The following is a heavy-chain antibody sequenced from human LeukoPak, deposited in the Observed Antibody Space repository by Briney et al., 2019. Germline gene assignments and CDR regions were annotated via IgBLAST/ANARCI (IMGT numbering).Heavy chain of an antibody. D-gene: IGHD1-26*01. CDR3: ARDGLLGGYYYYGMDV. CDR2: IYYSGST. CDR1: GGSISSYY. J-gene: IGHJ6*04. Sequence: SETLSLTCTVSGGSISSYYWSWIRQPPGKGLEWIGYIYYSGSTNYNPSLKSRVTISVDTSKNQFSLKLSSVTAADTAVYYCARDGLLGGYYYYGMDVWCKGTTVTVSS. V-gene: IGHV4-59*01.